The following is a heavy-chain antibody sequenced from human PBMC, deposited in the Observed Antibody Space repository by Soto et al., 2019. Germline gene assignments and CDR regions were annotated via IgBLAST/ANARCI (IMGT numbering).Heavy chain of an antibody. CDR1: GFTFSTYA. CDR2: ISGSGTRT. Sequence: PGGSLRLSCAASGFTFSTYALSWVRQAPGKGLEWVSAISGSGTRTYYADSVKGRFTISRDNSKNTLYLQMNSLRADNTAVYYCAKALLGTWDEYYFHYWGQGTLVTVSS. CDR3: AKALLGTWDEYYFHY. D-gene: IGHD7-27*01. J-gene: IGHJ4*02. V-gene: IGHV3-23*01.